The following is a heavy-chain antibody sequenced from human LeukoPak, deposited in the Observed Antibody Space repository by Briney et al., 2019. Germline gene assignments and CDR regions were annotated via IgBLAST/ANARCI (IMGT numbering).Heavy chain of an antibody. CDR2: IYHTGAT. J-gene: IGHJ4*02. D-gene: IGHD6-19*01. Sequence: SETLSLTCTVSGGSIGGNYWTWIRQPPGKGLQYIGYIYHTGATNYNPSLKSRVTMSVDTSKNQFSLKLNSVTAADTAVYFCAKYGKSGWSIDNWGQGTLVTVSS. CDR1: GGSIGGNY. CDR3: AKYGKSGWSIDN. V-gene: IGHV4-59*08.